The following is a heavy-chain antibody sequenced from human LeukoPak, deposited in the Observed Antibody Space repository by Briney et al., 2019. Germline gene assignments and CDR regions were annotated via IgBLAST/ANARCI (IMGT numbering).Heavy chain of an antibody. D-gene: IGHD6-19*01. CDR1: GGSISSYY. Sequence: ETLSLTCTVSGGSISSYYWSWIRQPPGKGLEWIGYIYYSGSTNYNPSLKSRVTISVDTSKNQLSLKLSSVTAADTAVYYCARVPIAVAGTAAFDIWGQGTMVTVSS. V-gene: IGHV4-59*01. CDR2: IYYSGST. CDR3: ARVPIAVAGTAAFDI. J-gene: IGHJ3*02.